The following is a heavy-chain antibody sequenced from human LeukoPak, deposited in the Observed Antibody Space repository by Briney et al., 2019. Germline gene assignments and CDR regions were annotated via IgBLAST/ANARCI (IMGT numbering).Heavy chain of an antibody. J-gene: IGHJ4*02. V-gene: IGHV1-69*05. CDR2: IIPIFGTA. CDR1: GGTFSSYA. Sequence: ASVKVSCKASGGTFSSYAISWVRQAPGQGLEWMGGIIPIFGTANYAQKFQGRVTMTRDTSTSIVYMELSSLRSEDTAVYYCARGRGIAVAGKRDYFDYWGQGTLVTVSS. D-gene: IGHD6-19*01. CDR3: ARGRGIAVAGKRDYFDY.